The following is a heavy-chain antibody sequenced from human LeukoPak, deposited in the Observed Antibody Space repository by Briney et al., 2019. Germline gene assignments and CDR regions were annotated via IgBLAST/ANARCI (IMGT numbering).Heavy chain of an antibody. V-gene: IGHV4-59*01. J-gene: IGHJ4*02. CDR2: IYYSGST. Sequence: SETLSLTCTVSGRSISSYYWSWIRQPPGKGLEWIGYIYYSGSTNYNPSLKSRVTISVDTSKNQFSLKLSSVTAADTAVYYCARDVMASYYDSSGYGDYWGQGTLVTVSS. CDR1: GRSISSYY. D-gene: IGHD3-22*01. CDR3: ARDVMASYYDSSGYGDY.